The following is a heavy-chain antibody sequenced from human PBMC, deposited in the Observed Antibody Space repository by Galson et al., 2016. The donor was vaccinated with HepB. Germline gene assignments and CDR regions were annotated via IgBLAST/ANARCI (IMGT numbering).Heavy chain of an antibody. V-gene: IGHV3-64*02. J-gene: IGHJ4*02. Sequence: SLRLSCAASGFSFSSYAMHWVRQAPGKGLEYVSSINSKGDSTYYAESVKGRFIISRGNSENTLNLQMGSLIPDDTAVYYCARVSTRGVAAAGYFAFWGQGTLVTVSS. D-gene: IGHD6-13*01. CDR3: ARVSTRGVAAAGYFAF. CDR2: INSKGDST. CDR1: GFSFSSYA.